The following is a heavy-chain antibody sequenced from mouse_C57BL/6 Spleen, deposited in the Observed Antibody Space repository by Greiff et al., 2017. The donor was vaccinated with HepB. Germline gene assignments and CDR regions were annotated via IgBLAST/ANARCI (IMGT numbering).Heavy chain of an antibody. J-gene: IGHJ4*01. Sequence: QVQLQQSGAELVRPGTSVKMSCKASGYTFTNYWIGWAKQRPGHGLEWIGDIYPGGGYTNYNEKFKGKATLTADKSSSTAYMQFSSLTSEDSAIYYCARLRDRGAMDYWVKEPQSPSPQ. CDR3: ARLRDRGAMDY. CDR2: IYPGGGYT. V-gene: IGHV1-63*01. CDR1: GYTFTNYW. D-gene: IGHD2-14*01.